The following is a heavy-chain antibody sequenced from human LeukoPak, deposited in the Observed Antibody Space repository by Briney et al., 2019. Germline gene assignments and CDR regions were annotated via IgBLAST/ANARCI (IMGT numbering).Heavy chain of an antibody. CDR1: GGSISSGGDY. D-gene: IGHD1-26*01. J-gene: IGHJ3*02. CDR3: ARRRRIVGATPGAFDI. CDR2: IYYTGTT. Sequence: PSETLSLTCTVSGGSISSGGDYWSLIRQHPGKGLEWIGYIYYTGTTYYNPSLKSRLTISVDTSKNQFSLKLSSVTAADTAVYYCARRRRIVGATPGAFDIWGQGTMVTVSS. V-gene: IGHV4-31*03.